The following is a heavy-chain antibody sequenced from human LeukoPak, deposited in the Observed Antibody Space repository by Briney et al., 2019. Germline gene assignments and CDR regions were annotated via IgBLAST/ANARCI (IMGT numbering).Heavy chain of an antibody. CDR3: ARAAYCGGDCFDAFDI. V-gene: IGHV3-11*01. J-gene: IGHJ3*02. D-gene: IGHD2-21*02. CDR1: GFTFSDYY. CDR2: ISSSGSTI. Sequence: GGSLRLSCAASGFTFSDYYMSWIRQASGKGLEWVSYISSSGSTIYYADSVKGRFTISRDNAKNSLYLQMNSLRAEDTAVYYCARAAYCGGDCFDAFDIWGQGTMVTVSS.